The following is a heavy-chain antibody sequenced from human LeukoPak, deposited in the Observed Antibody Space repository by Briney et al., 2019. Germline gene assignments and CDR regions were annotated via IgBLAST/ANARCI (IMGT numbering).Heavy chain of an antibody. CDR1: GGSISSGSYY. V-gene: IGHV4-61*01. J-gene: IGHJ4*02. Sequence: SQTLSLTCTVSGGSISSGSYYWSWIRQPPGKGLEWIGYIYYSGSTNYNPSLKSRVTISVDTSKNQFSLKLSSVTAADTAVYYCARHGKDYYDSSGYLVYWGQGTLVTVSS. D-gene: IGHD3-22*01. CDR3: ARHGKDYYDSSGYLVY. CDR2: IYYSGST.